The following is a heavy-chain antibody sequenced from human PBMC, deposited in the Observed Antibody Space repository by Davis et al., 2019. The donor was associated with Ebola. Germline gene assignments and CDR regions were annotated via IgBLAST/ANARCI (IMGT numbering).Heavy chain of an antibody. Sequence: GASLKISCKGSGYSFTSYWIGWVRQMPGKGLEWMGIISPGDSDTRYSPSFQGQVTISADKSISTAYLQWSSLKASDTAMYYCARQAVTRESYYYYMDVWGKGTTVTVSS. CDR1: GYSFTSYW. D-gene: IGHD4-11*01. J-gene: IGHJ6*03. CDR3: ARQAVTRESYYYYMDV. CDR2: ISPGDSDT. V-gene: IGHV5-51*01.